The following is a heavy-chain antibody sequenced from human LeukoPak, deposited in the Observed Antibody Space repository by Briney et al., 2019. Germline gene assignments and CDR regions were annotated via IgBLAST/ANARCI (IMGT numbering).Heavy chain of an antibody. D-gene: IGHD1-1*01. CDR2: IYYSGST. CDR3: ARGERLGPDF. CDR1: GASISSSY. J-gene: IGHJ4*02. Sequence: PSETLSLTCTVSGASISSSYWSWSRQPPGMGLEWIGYIYYSGSTNYNPSLKSRVTISVDTSRSHFSLKLSSATAADTAVYYCARGERLGPDFWGQGTLVTVSS. V-gene: IGHV4-59*01.